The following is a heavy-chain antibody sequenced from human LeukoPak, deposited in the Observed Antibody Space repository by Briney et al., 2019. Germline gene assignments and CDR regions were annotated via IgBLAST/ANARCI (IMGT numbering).Heavy chain of an antibody. D-gene: IGHD2-2*01. CDR1: GFTFSSYA. Sequence: GGSLRLSCAASGFTFSSYAMHWVRQAPGKGLEWVAVISYDGSNKYYADSVKGRFTISRDNSKNTLYLQMNSLRAEDTALYYCAKGVGYCSSTSCYAYYYYGMDVWGQGTTVTVSS. J-gene: IGHJ6*02. V-gene: IGHV3-30-3*01. CDR2: ISYDGSNK. CDR3: AKGVGYCSSTSCYAYYYYGMDV.